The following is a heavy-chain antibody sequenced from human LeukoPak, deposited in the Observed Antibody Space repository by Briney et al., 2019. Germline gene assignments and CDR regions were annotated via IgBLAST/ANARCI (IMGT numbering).Heavy chain of an antibody. Sequence: GGSLRLSCAASGFTFSSYSMNWVRQAPGKGLEWVSSISSSSSYIYYADSVKGRFTISRDNAKNSLYLQMNSLRAEDTAVYYCARVGYGAVHAFDIWGQGTMVTVSS. J-gene: IGHJ3*02. CDR2: ISSSSSYI. CDR1: GFTFSSYS. CDR3: ARVGYGAVHAFDI. V-gene: IGHV3-21*01. D-gene: IGHD3-16*01.